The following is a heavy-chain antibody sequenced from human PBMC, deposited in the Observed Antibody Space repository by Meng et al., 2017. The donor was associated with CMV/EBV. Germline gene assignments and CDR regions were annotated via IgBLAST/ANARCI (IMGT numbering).Heavy chain of an antibody. CDR1: GFTFSNFA. V-gene: IGHV3-23*01. CDR2: FSGSGVST. Sequence: GESLKISCAASGFTFSNFAMNWVRQAPGKGLEWVSSFSGSGVSTNYADSVKGRFTVSRDNSKNTLYLQTNRRRAEDTAVYYCAKGRGDSDYDFEYWGRGTLVTVSS. J-gene: IGHJ4*02. D-gene: IGHD5-12*01. CDR3: AKGRGDSDYDFEY.